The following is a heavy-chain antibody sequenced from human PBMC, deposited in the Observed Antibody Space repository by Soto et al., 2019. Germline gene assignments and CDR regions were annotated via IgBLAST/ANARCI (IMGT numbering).Heavy chain of an antibody. CDR3: ARGGYCGGDCYRAFDI. J-gene: IGHJ3*02. CDR1: GGTFSSYA. D-gene: IGHD2-21*02. Sequence: QVQLVQSGAEVKKPGSSVKVSCKASGGTFSSYAISWVRQAPGQGLEWMGGIIPIFGTANYAQKFQGRVTITADESKSTAYMEVSSLRSEDTAVYYCARGGYCGGDCYRAFDIWGQGTMVTVSS. V-gene: IGHV1-69*01. CDR2: IIPIFGTA.